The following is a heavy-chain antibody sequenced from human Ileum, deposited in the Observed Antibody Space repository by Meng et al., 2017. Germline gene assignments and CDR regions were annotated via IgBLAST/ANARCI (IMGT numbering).Heavy chain of an antibody. D-gene: IGHD6-19*01. CDR1: CGFFSAYY. Sequence: QFAQWVSGLLKPSVHWSRTCQVYCGFFSAYYWSWIRQPPGKGLKWIGEINHSGSTNYNPSLKSRVTISVDTSKNQFSLKLSSVTAADTAVYYCARTRRGSSGWYMGYWGQGTLVTVSS. CDR3: ARTRRGSSGWYMGY. V-gene: IGHV4-34*01. CDR2: INHSGST. J-gene: IGHJ4*02.